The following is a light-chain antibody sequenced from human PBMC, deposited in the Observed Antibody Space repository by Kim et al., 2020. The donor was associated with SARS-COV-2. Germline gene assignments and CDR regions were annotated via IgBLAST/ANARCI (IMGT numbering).Light chain of an antibody. V-gene: IGKV3-15*01. J-gene: IGKJ5*01. CDR2: GAS. CDR3: QHHHYWRA. CDR1: QSISSN. Sequence: EIVMTQSPATLSVSPGERATLSCRASQSISSNLGWYQQKPGQAPRVLIYGASTRAAGIPARFSGSGSGTEFTLTISSLQSDDFASYYWQHHHYWRAFGQGTQLEIK.